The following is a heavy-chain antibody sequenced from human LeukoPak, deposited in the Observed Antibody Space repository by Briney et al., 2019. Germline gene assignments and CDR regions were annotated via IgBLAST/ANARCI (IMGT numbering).Heavy chain of an antibody. J-gene: IGHJ4*02. CDR2: IIPIFGTA. D-gene: IGHD2-2*03. V-gene: IGHV1-69*13. Sequence: SVKVSCKASGGTFSSYAISWVRQAPGQGLEWMGGIIPIFGTAYYAQKFQGRVTITADESTSTAYMELSSLRSEDTAVYYCARTDLGNVAFDYWGQGTLVTVSS. CDR3: ARTDLGNVAFDY. CDR1: GGTFSSYA.